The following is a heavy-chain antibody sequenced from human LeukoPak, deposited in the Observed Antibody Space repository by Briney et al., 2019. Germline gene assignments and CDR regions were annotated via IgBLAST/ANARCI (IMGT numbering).Heavy chain of an antibody. D-gene: IGHD3-22*01. J-gene: IGHJ3*02. V-gene: IGHV1-46*01. CDR2: INPSVGST. Sequence: ASVKVSCKASGYTFTRYYMHWVRQAPGQGLEWMGIINPSVGSTSYAQKFQGRVTMTRDMSTSTVYMELSSLRSEDTAVYYCASYGGDSSMDQGLQAAFDIWGQGTVVTVSS. CDR1: GYTFTRYY. CDR3: ASYGGDSSMDQGLQAAFDI.